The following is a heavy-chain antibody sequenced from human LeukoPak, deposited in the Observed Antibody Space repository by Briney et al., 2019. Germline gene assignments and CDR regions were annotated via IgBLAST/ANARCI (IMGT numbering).Heavy chain of an antibody. J-gene: IGHJ4*02. D-gene: IGHD3-10*01. CDR3: ARGPAPMVRGVPY. Sequence: RSLRLSCAASGFTFSSYGMHWVRQAPGKGLEWVAFIRYDGSNKYYADSVKGRFTISRDNSKNTLYLQMNSLRAEDTAVYYCARGPAPMVRGVPYWGQGTLVTVSS. CDR2: IRYDGSNK. CDR1: GFTFSSYG. V-gene: IGHV3-33*01.